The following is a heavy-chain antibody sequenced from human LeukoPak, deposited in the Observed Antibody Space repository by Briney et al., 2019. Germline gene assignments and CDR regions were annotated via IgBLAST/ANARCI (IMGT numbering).Heavy chain of an antibody. CDR2: IYYSGST. V-gene: IGHV4-39*02. J-gene: IGHJ5*02. CDR1: GASISSSSYY. Sequence: SETLSLTCTVSGASISSSSYYWGWIRQPPGKGLEWIGSIYYSGSTYYNPSLKSRVTISVDTSKNYFSLKLISVTAADTAVYYCARDALASTGGWFDPWGQGTLVTVSS. CDR3: ARDALASTGGWFDP. D-gene: IGHD3-3*02.